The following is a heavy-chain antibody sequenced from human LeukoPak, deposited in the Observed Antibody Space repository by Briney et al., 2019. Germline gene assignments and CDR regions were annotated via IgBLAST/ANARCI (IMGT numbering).Heavy chain of an antibody. CDR2: ISYDGSNK. CDR3: AKDNYGYYFDY. V-gene: IGHV3-30*18. D-gene: IGHD4-11*01. J-gene: IGHJ4*02. Sequence: GGSLRLSCAASGFTFSSYGMHWVRQAPGKGLEWVAVISYDGSNKYYADSMKGRFTISRDNSKNTLYLQMYSLRAEDTAVYYCAKDNYGYYFDYWGQGTLVTVSS. CDR1: GFTFSSYG.